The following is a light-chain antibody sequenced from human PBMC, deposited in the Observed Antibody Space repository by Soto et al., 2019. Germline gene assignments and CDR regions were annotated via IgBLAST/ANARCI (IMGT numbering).Light chain of an antibody. CDR1: QDIRTY. J-gene: IGKJ2*03. CDR3: QQYDSPYS. V-gene: IGKV1-33*01. CDR2: DAS. Sequence: DIQMTQSPSSLSASVGDRVTMTCQASQDIRTYLNWYQHKPGKAPTLLIYDASNLQTGVPSRFGGSGSGTDFTHTISRLQPEDIATYYCQQYDSPYSFGQGTKVEMK.